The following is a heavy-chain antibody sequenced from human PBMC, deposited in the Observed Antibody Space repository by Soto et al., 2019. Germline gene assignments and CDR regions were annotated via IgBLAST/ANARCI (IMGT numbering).Heavy chain of an antibody. CDR2: IKQDGSEK. Sequence: GGSLRLSCAASGFTFSSYWMSWVRQAPGKGLEWVANIKQDGSEKYYVDSVKGRFTISRDNAKNSLYLQMNSLRAEDTAVYYCARDFGLLPFDVWYFDYWGQGTLVTVSS. J-gene: IGHJ4*02. CDR1: GFTFSSYW. D-gene: IGHD3-22*01. CDR3: ARDFGLLPFDVWYFDY. V-gene: IGHV3-7*05.